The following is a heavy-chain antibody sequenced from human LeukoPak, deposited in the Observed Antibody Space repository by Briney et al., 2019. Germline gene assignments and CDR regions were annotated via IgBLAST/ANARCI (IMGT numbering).Heavy chain of an antibody. Sequence: SETLSLTCTVSGGSISSSSYYWGWIRQPPGKGLEWIGSIYYSGSTYYNPSLKSRVTISVDTSKNQFSLKLSSVTAADTAVYYCARDPQRYYDILTGEQDAFDIWGQGTMVTVSS. CDR3: ARDPQRYYDILTGEQDAFDI. V-gene: IGHV4-39*07. D-gene: IGHD3-9*01. CDR1: GGSISSSSYY. CDR2: IYYSGST. J-gene: IGHJ3*02.